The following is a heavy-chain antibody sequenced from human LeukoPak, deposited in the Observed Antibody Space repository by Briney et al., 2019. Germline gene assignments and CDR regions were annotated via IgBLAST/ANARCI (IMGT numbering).Heavy chain of an antibody. V-gene: IGHV4-39*07. CDR2: IYYTGPT. CDR1: GVSISTSRYY. Sequence: PSETLSLTCTVSGVSISTSRYYWGWIRQPPGKGLEWIGNIYYTGPTYYNASLESRVTISLDTSKNQFSLKLSSVTAADTAVYYCARSVLRWVRENDAFDIWGQGTMVTVSS. J-gene: IGHJ3*02. D-gene: IGHD3-16*01. CDR3: ARSVLRWVRENDAFDI.